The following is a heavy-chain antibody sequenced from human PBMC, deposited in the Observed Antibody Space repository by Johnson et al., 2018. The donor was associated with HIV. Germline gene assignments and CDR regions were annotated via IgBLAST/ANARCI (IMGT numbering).Heavy chain of an antibody. CDR1: GFTFSDYY. J-gene: IGHJ3*02. CDR3: ASGYSYGTDAFDI. Sequence: QVLLVESGGGLVQPGRSLRLSCAASGFTFSDYYMSWIRQAPGQGLEWVSYISSSGSTIYYADSVKGRFTISRDNAKNALYLQMNSLRAEDTAVYYCASGYSYGTDAFDIWGQGTMVTVSS. D-gene: IGHD5-18*01. V-gene: IGHV3-11*04. CDR2: ISSSGSTI.